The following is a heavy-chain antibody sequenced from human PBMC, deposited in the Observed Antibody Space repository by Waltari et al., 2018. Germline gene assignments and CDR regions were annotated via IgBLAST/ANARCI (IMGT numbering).Heavy chain of an antibody. Sequence: QVQLVQSGAEVKKPGASVKVSCKASGYTFTSYDINWVRQATGQGLEWRGWQSPDRGNTGYPQKFKGGVTRTGNTSISTAYMELSSRRSEDTAVYYCAGVREGWELLGDAFDIWGQGTMVTVSS. J-gene: IGHJ3*02. V-gene: IGHV1-8*01. CDR1: GYTFTSYD. CDR3: AGVREGWELLGDAFDI. D-gene: IGHD1-26*01. CDR2: QSPDRGNT.